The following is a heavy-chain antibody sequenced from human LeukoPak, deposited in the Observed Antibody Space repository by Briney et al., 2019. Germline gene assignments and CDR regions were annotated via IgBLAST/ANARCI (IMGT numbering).Heavy chain of an antibody. CDR2: ISYDGSNK. CDR1: GFTFSSHG. Sequence: PGGSLRLACAASGFTFSSHGMTWVRQAPGKGLEWVAVISYDGSNKYYADSVKGRFTISRDNSKNTLYLQMNSLRAEDTAVYYCARGSVYDFWSCYSSVDVWGKGTTVTVSS. D-gene: IGHD3-3*01. CDR3: ARGSVYDFWSCYSSVDV. V-gene: IGHV3-30*03. J-gene: IGHJ6*04.